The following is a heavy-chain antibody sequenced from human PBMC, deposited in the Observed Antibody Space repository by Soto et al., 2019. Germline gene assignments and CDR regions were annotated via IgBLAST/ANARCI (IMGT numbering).Heavy chain of an antibody. J-gene: IGHJ3*01. D-gene: IGHD3-22*01. CDR1: GFTFTSSA. Sequence: ASVKVSCKASGFTFTSSAVQWVRQARGQRLEWIGWIVVGSGNTNYAQKFQERVTITRDMSTSTAYMELSSLRSEDTAVYYCAAGFSAPITMIVVPPVGWGQGTMATVSS. CDR2: IVVGSGNT. V-gene: IGHV1-58*01. CDR3: AAGFSAPITMIVVPPVG.